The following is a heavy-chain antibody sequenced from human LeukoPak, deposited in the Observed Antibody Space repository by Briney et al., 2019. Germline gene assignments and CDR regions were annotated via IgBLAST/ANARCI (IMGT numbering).Heavy chain of an antibody. J-gene: IGHJ6*03. CDR1: GGSISSSSYY. Sequence: PSETLSLTCTVSGGSISSSSYYWGWIRQPPGKGLEWIGSIYYSGSTYYNPSLKSRVTISVDTSKNQFSLKLSSVTAADTAVYYCARQPLTGYSSSWYEDYCYMDVWGKGTTVTVSS. V-gene: IGHV4-39*01. CDR3: ARQPLTGYSSSWYEDYCYMDV. D-gene: IGHD6-13*01. CDR2: IYYSGST.